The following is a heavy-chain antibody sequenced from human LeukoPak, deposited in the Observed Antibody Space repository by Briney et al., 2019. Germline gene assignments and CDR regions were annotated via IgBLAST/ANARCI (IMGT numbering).Heavy chain of an antibody. J-gene: IGHJ5*02. V-gene: IGHV1-8*03. Sequence: ASVKVSCKASGYTFTSYDINWVRQATGQGLEWMGWMNPNSGNTGYAQKFQGRVTITRNTSISTAYMELSSLRSEDTAVYYCARSYSSSWTTYNWFDPWGQGTLVTVSS. CDR1: GYTFTSYD. D-gene: IGHD6-13*01. CDR2: MNPNSGNT. CDR3: ARSYSSSWTTYNWFDP.